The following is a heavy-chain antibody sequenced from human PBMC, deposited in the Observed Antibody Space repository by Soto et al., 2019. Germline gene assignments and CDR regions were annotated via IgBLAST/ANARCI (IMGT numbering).Heavy chain of an antibody. CDR1: GGSFSGYY. Sequence: QVQLQQWGAGLLKPSETLSLTCAVYGGSFSGYYWSWIRQPPGKGLEWIGEINHSGSTNYNPSLKSRVTISVDTSKNQFSLKLSSVTAADTAVYYCARGFGQYDYIWGSYRYMGYFDYWGQGTLVTVSS. CDR3: ARGFGQYDYIWGSYRYMGYFDY. D-gene: IGHD3-16*02. V-gene: IGHV4-34*01. CDR2: INHSGST. J-gene: IGHJ4*02.